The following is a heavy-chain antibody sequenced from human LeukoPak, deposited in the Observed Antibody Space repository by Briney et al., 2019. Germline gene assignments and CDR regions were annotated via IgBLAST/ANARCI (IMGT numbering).Heavy chain of an antibody. CDR3: ARNGGGYSYGLKGNYYYYGMDV. Sequence: SVKVSCKASGGTFSSYTISWVRQAPGQGLEWMGRISPILGIANYAQKFQGRVTITADKSTSTAYMELSSLRSQDTAVYYCARNGGGYSYGLKGNYYYYGMDVWGPGTTVTVSS. D-gene: IGHD5-18*01. J-gene: IGHJ6*02. CDR2: ISPILGIA. CDR1: GGTFSSYT. V-gene: IGHV1-69*02.